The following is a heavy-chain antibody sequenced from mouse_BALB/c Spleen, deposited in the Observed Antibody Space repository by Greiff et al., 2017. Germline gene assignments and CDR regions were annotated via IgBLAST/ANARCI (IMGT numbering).Heavy chain of an antibody. D-gene: IGHD2-3*01. CDR1: GFTFSSYA. CDR3: ARGHDGTGFAY. Sequence: EVQLVESGGGLVKPGGSLKLSCAASGFTFSSYAMSWVRQTPEKRLEWVASISSGGSTYYPDSVKGRFTISRDNARNILYLQMSSLRSEDTAMYYCARGHDGTGFAYWGQGTLVTVSA. J-gene: IGHJ3*01. CDR2: ISSGGST. V-gene: IGHV5-6-5*01.